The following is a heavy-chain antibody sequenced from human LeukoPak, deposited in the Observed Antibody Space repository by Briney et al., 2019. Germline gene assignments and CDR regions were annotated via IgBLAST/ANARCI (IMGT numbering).Heavy chain of an antibody. V-gene: IGHV4-34*01. J-gene: IGHJ4*02. CDR3: ARGPWVDY. Sequence: PSETLSLTCAVYGGSFSGYYWSWIRQPPGKGLEWIREINHSGSTNYNPSLKSRVTISVDTSKNQFSLKLSSVTAADTAVYYCARGPWVDYWGQGTLVTVSS. CDR1: GGSFSGYY. D-gene: IGHD7-27*01. CDR2: INHSGST.